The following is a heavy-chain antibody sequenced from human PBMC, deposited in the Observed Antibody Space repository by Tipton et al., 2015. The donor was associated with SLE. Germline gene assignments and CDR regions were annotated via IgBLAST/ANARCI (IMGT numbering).Heavy chain of an antibody. J-gene: IGHJ6*03. V-gene: IGHV4-61*09. CDR2: IYSSGSI. CDR3: ARSSWFRGTYYYYMDV. D-gene: IGHD3-10*01. CDR1: GYSISSGYY. Sequence: TLSLTCTVSGYSISSGYYWSWIRQPAGKGLEWVGHIYSSGSIKYNPSLKSRVSISGDTSRNQLSLRLSSVTAADTAVYYCARSSWFRGTYYYYMDVWGTGATVTVSS.